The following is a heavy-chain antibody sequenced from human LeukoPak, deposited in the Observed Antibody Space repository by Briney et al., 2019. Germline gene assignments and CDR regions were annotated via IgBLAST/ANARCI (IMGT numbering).Heavy chain of an antibody. J-gene: IGHJ4*02. D-gene: IGHD2-15*01. CDR2: VDQDGSEE. CDR1: GFTFSSYW. Sequence: GGSLGLSCAASGFTFSSYWMSWVRQVPGKGLEWVANVDQDGSEEYYVDSVKGRFTISRDNAKNSLYLQMNSLRAEDTAVYYCAKEGCSGGSCYPYFDYWGQGTLVTVSS. CDR3: AKEGCSGGSCYPYFDY. V-gene: IGHV3-7*01.